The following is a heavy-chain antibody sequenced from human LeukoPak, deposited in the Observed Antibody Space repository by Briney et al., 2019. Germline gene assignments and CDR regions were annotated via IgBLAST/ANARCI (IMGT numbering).Heavy chain of an antibody. CDR3: AREGQVAAAVDAFDI. Sequence: PSETLSLTCTVSGGSISSYYWSWIRQPPGKGLEWIGYIYYSGSTNYNPSLKSRVTISVDTSKNQFSLKLSSVTAADTVVYYCAREGQVAAAVDAFDIWGQGTMVTVSS. V-gene: IGHV4-59*12. J-gene: IGHJ3*02. CDR1: GGSISSYY. CDR2: IYYSGST. D-gene: IGHD2-15*01.